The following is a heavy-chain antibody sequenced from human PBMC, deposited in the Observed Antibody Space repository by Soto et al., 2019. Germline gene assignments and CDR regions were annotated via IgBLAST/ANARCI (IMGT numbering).Heavy chain of an antibody. CDR2: FFDSGST. D-gene: IGHD1-1*01. V-gene: IGHV4-31*03. CDR1: GGSISSGGFY. Sequence: QVQLQESGPGLVKPSETLSLTCIVSGGSISSGGFYWSWVRQHPGKGLEGIGFFFDSGSTYYNASLKSRLTISVDRSNNQCSLKLTSVTAADTSVYYCARGPRQLGGSYYYGMDVWGQGTTVTVSS. J-gene: IGHJ6*02. CDR3: ARGPRQLGGSYYYGMDV.